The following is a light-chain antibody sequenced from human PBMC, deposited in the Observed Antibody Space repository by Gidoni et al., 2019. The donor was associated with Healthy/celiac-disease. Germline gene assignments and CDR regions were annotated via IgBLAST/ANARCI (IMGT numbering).Light chain of an antibody. CDR2: KAS. Sequence: DIQMTQSLSTLSASVGDRVTITCRASQSISSWLAWYQQKPGKAPKLLIYKASSLESGVPSRFSGSGSGTEFTLTISSLQPDDFATYYCQQYNSYSFGQXTKVEIK. CDR1: QSISSW. J-gene: IGKJ1*01. CDR3: QQYNSYS. V-gene: IGKV1-5*03.